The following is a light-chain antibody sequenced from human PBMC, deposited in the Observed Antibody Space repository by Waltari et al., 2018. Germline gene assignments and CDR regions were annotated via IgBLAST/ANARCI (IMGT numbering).Light chain of an antibody. CDR1: QSVSSN. J-gene: IGKJ1*01. V-gene: IGKV3-15*01. CDR2: GAS. CDR3: QQYNNWLTWT. Sequence: EVVMTQSPATLSVSPGERATLSCRASQSVSSNLAWYQQRPGQAPRLLIYGASTRATVIPAMFSGSGSGTEFTLTISSLQSEDFAIYYCQQYNNWLTWTFGQGTKVEIK.